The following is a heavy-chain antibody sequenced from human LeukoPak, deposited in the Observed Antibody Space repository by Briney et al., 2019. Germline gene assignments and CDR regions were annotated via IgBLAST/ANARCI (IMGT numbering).Heavy chain of an antibody. CDR1: GGSFSGYY. D-gene: IGHD3-10*01. J-gene: IGHJ5*02. CDR2: INHSGST. CDR3: ARGGAYYYGSSTARFDP. Sequence: SETLPLTCAVYGGSFSGYYWSWIRQPPGKGLEWIGEINHSGSTNYNPSLKSRVTISVDTSKNQFSLKLSSVTAADTAVYYCARGGAYYYGSSTARFDPWGQGTLVTVSS. V-gene: IGHV4-34*01.